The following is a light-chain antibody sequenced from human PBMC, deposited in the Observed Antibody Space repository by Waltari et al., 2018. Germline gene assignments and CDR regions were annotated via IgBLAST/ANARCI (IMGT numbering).Light chain of an antibody. Sequence: EVVLTQSPDTLSVSPGETATLSCRASQNVNSNLAWYQQKPGQAPRLLIYGVSSTATGVPARFSGSGSGTDFTLTISSLQSEDFAVYYCHQYNSWPPYTFGQGTKLEIK. CDR3: HQYNSWPPYT. V-gene: IGKV3-15*01. CDR1: QNVNSN. CDR2: GVS. J-gene: IGKJ2*01.